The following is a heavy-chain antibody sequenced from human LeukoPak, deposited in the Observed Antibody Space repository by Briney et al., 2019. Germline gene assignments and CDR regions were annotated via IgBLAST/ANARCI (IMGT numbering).Heavy chain of an antibody. CDR3: ARHPPVAGRGGWFDP. V-gene: IGHV5-51*01. CDR2: IYPGDSDT. CDR1: GYSFTSYW. Sequence: GESLKISCKGSGYSFTSYWIGWVRQMPGKGLEWMGIIYPGDSDTRYSPSFQGQVTISADKSISTAYLQWSSLKASDTAMYYCARHPPVAGRGGWFDPWGQGTLVTVSS. J-gene: IGHJ5*02. D-gene: IGHD6-19*01.